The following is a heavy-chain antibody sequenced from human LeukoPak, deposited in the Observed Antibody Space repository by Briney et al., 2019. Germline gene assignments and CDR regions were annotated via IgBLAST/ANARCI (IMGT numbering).Heavy chain of an antibody. CDR2: ISGSGGST. J-gene: IGHJ4*02. Sequence: GGSLRLSCAASGFTFSSYEMSWVRQAPGKGLEWVSAISGSGGSTYYADSVKGRFTISRDNSKNTLYLQMNSLRAEDTAVYYCAKGQSSTHNYFDYWGQGTLVTVSS. V-gene: IGHV3-23*01. D-gene: IGHD4-11*01. CDR3: AKGQSSTHNYFDY. CDR1: GFTFSSYE.